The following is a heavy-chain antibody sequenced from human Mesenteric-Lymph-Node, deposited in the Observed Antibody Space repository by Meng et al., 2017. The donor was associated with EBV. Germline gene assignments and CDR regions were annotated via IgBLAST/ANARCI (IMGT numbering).Heavy chain of an antibody. Sequence: EGPVLESGGGFVPPGGSLRLSCAASGFTFSNYWMHWVRQAPGKGLVWVSRINTYGSSTSYADSVQGRFTISRDNAKGTLYLQMNSLRAEDTAVYYCASDRWEREGWFDRWGPGTLVTVSS. J-gene: IGHJ5*02. CDR3: ASDRWEREGWFDR. CDR1: GFTFSNYW. D-gene: IGHD1-26*01. CDR2: INTYGSST. V-gene: IGHV3-74*02.